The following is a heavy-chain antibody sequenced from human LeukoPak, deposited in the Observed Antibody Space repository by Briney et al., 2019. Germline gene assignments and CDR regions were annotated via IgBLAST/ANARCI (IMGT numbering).Heavy chain of an antibody. CDR2: IYYSGST. CDR1: GGSISSYY. CDR3: ARQRENYFDTSGYLL. V-gene: IGHV4-59*04. D-gene: IGHD3-22*01. J-gene: IGHJ4*02. Sequence: SETLSLTCTVSGGSISSYYWSWIRQPPGKGLEWIGYIYYSGSTYYNLSLKSRVTISVDTSKNQFSLKLSSVTAADTAVYYCARQRENYFDTSGYLLWGQGTLVTVSS.